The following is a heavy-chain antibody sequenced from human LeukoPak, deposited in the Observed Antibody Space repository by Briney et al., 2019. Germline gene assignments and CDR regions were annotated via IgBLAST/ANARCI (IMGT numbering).Heavy chain of an antibody. V-gene: IGHV3-21*01. J-gene: IGHJ6*02. CDR2: ISTSNSYV. CDR3: ARDPWYYYDSSGYGDYYGMDV. CDR1: GFTFSSYS. Sequence: GGSLRLSCAASGFTFSSYSMNWVRQAPGKGLEWVSFISTSNSYVYYADSVKGRFTISRDNSKNTLYLQMNSLRAEDTAVYYCARDPWYYYDSSGYGDYYGMDVWGQGTTVTVSS. D-gene: IGHD3-22*01.